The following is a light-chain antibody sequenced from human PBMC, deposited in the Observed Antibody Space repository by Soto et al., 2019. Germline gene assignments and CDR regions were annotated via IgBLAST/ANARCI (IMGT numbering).Light chain of an antibody. Sequence: IQMTQSPSSLSASVGDRVPITCRASQSIRIFLDWYQQKPGKAPRLLIYAASSLQSGVPSRFSGSGSETAFTLTISSLQPEDFATYYCQQSYRAPPWTFGQGTKVDIK. V-gene: IGKV1-39*01. J-gene: IGKJ1*01. CDR2: AAS. CDR3: QQSYRAPPWT. CDR1: QSIRIF.